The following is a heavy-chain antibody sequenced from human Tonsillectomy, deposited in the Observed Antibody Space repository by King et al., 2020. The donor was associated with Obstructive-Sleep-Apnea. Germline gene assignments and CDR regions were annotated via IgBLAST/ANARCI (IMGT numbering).Heavy chain of an antibody. J-gene: IGHJ6*02. Sequence: QLVQSGAEVKKPGSSVKVSCKASGGTFSSYAISWVRQAPGQGLEWMGGIIPILGIANYAQKFQGRVTITADKSTSTAYMELSSLRSEDTAVYYCAHPKEMATGRLFYYGMDVWGQGTTVTVSS. D-gene: IGHD5-24*01. V-gene: IGHV1-69*10. CDR2: IIPILGIA. CDR3: AHPKEMATGRLFYYGMDV. CDR1: GGTFSSYA.